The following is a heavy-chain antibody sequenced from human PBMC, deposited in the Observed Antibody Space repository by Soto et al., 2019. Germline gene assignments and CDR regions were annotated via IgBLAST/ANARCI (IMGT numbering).Heavy chain of an antibody. D-gene: IGHD6-25*01. V-gene: IGHV1-69*13. J-gene: IGHJ6*02. CDR2: IIPIFGTA. Sequence: SVKVSCKASGGTFSSYAISWVRQAPGQGLEWMGGIIPIFGTANYAQKFQGRVTITADESTSTAYMELSSLRSEDTAVYYCARSATRNYYYYGMDVWGQGTTVTVSS. CDR3: ARSATRNYYYYGMDV. CDR1: GGTFSSYA.